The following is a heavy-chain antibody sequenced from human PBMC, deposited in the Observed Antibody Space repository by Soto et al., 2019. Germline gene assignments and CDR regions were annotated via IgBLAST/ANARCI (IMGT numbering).Heavy chain of an antibody. Sequence: ASVKVSCKASGYTFTSYGISWVRQAPGQGLEWMGWISAYNGNTNYAQKLQGRVTMTTDTSTSTAYMELRSLRSDDTAVYYCARDGIIKPTMVPPPGRYDPWGKGTLVTFSS. CDR3: ARDGIIKPTMVPPPGRYDP. CDR2: ISAYNGNT. CDR1: GYTFTSYG. J-gene: IGHJ5*02. V-gene: IGHV1-18*01. D-gene: IGHD3-10*01.